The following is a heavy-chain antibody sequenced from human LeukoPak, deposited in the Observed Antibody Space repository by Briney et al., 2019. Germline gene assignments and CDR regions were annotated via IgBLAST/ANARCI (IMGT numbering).Heavy chain of an antibody. J-gene: IGHJ4*02. D-gene: IGHD3-22*01. CDR2: ISSSGSTI. Sequence: PGGSLTLSCAASGFTFSSYEMNWVRQAPGKGLEWVSYISSSGSTIYYADSVKGRFTISRDNAKNSLYLQMNSLRAEDTAVYYCARGWLLICHFDYWGQGTLVTVSS. CDR1: GFTFSSYE. V-gene: IGHV3-48*03. CDR3: ARGWLLICHFDY.